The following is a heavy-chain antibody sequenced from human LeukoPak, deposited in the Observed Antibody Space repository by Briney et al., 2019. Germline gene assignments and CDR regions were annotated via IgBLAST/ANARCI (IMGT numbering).Heavy chain of an antibody. J-gene: IGHJ4*02. CDR1: GFTFSSFA. V-gene: IGHV3-30-3*01. Sequence: GGSLRLSCVASGFTFSSFAMHWVRQAPGKGLEWVAVMSYDGSNKYYADSVKGRFMISRDNSKNTLYLQMKSLRVEDTAVYYCARGPSAYSSEFDYWGQGTLVTVSS. D-gene: IGHD5-18*01. CDR2: MSYDGSNK. CDR3: ARGPSAYSSEFDY.